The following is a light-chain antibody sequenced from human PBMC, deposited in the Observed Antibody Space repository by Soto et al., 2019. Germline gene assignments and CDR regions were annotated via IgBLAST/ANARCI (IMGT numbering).Light chain of an antibody. CDR2: EVS. V-gene: IGLV2-14*01. Sequence: QSVLTQPASVSGSPGQSITISCTGSSSDVGGYNYVSWYLQHPGKGPQVLIYEVSNRPSGVSNRLSGSKSGYTAFLTISGLQADDEADYYCSSYTSSHTWVFGGGTKLTVL. J-gene: IGLJ2*01. CDR1: SSDVGGYNY. CDR3: SSYTSSHTWV.